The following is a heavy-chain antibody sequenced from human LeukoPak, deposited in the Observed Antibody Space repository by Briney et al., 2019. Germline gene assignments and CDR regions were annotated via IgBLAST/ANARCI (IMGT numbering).Heavy chain of an antibody. J-gene: IGHJ4*02. CDR3: AKDKQWLVGLDY. Sequence: GGSLRLSCAASGFTFSDFNMHWVRQAPGKGLEWVAFIRYDGSNKYYADSVKGRFTISRDNSKNTLYLQMNSLRAEDTAVYYCAKDKQWLVGLDYWGQGTLVTVSS. V-gene: IGHV3-30*02. CDR2: IRYDGSNK. CDR1: GFTFSDFN. D-gene: IGHD6-19*01.